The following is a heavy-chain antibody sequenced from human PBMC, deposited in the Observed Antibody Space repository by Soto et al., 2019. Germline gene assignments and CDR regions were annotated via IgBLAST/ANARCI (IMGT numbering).Heavy chain of an antibody. Sequence: ASVKVSCKASGYTFTSYGISWVRQAPGQGLEWMGWISAYNGNTNYAQKLQGRVTMTKDTSTSTAYKELRSLRSDDTAVYYCARKVAVSAVWFDPWGQETLVTVSS. V-gene: IGHV1-18*01. CDR1: GYTFTSYG. J-gene: IGHJ5*02. CDR2: ISAYNGNT. CDR3: ARKVAVSAVWFDP. D-gene: IGHD6-19*01.